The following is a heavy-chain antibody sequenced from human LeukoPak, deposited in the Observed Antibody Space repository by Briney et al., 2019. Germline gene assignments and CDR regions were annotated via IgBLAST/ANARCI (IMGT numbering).Heavy chain of an antibody. CDR3: ASGESWPMDV. D-gene: IGHD2-15*01. Sequence: PGRSLRLSCAAPGFTFSSYGMHWVRQAPGKGLEWVAVIWYDGSNKYYADSVKGRFTISRDNSKNTLYLQMNSLRAEDTAVYYCASGESWPMDVWGQGTTVTVSS. J-gene: IGHJ6*02. CDR1: GFTFSSYG. V-gene: IGHV3-33*01. CDR2: IWYDGSNK.